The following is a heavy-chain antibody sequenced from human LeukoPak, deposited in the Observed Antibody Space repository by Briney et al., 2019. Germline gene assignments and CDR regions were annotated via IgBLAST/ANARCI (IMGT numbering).Heavy chain of an antibody. CDR3: ASDGAEQWLVLAFDI. CDR1: GYTLTGYY. V-gene: IGHV1-2*02. Sequence: ASVKVSCKASGYTLTGYYMHWVRQAPGQGLEWMGWINPNSGGTNYAQKFQGRVTMTRDTSISTAYMELSRLRSDDTAVYYCASDGAEQWLVLAFDIWGQGTMVTVSS. J-gene: IGHJ3*02. CDR2: INPNSGGT. D-gene: IGHD6-19*01.